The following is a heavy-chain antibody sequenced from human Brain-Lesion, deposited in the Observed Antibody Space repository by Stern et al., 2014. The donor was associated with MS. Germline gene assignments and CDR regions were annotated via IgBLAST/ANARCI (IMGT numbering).Heavy chain of an antibody. Sequence: VQLLESGGGLVQPGRSLRLSCAASGFTFDGFAMHWVRQAPGKGLEWVSGINWKSGSLAYADSVKGRFSISRDSAKNSLFLQMNSLRPEDTALYYCTKDSGYFSGLFDSWGQGTLVTVSS. CDR2: INWKSGSL. CDR3: TKDSGYFSGLFDS. D-gene: IGHD3-22*01. J-gene: IGHJ4*02. CDR1: GFTFDGFA. V-gene: IGHV3-9*01.